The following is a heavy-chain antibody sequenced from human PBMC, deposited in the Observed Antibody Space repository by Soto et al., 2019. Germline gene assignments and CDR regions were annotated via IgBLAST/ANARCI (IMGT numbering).Heavy chain of an antibody. CDR1: GGSFSGYY. CDR2: INHSGST. CDR3: ASNDYGDYVYPDY. J-gene: IGHJ4*02. D-gene: IGHD4-17*01. Sequence: LSLTCAVYGGSFSGYYWSWIRQPPGKGLEWIGEINHSGSTNYNPSLKSRVTISVDTSKNQFSLKLSSVTAADTAVYYCASNDYGDYVYPDYWGQGTLVTVSS. V-gene: IGHV4-34*01.